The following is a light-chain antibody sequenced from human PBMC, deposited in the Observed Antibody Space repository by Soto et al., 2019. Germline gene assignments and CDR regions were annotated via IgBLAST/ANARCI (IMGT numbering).Light chain of an antibody. CDR3: QFGSAPLT. CDR1: QSVSSSY. CDR2: GAS. J-gene: IGKJ4*01. V-gene: IGKV3-20*01. Sequence: EIVLTQSPGTLSLSPGERATLSCRASQSVSSSYLAWYQQKPGQAPRLLVYGASSRATGTPDRFSGSGSGADFTLTISRLEPEDYAVYYCQFGSAPLTFGGGTKVEIK.